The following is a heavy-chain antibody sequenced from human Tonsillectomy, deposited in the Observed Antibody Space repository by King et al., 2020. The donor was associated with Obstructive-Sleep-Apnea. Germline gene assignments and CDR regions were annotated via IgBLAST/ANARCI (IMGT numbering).Heavy chain of an antibody. CDR2: INPNSGGT. CDR1: GYTFTSYY. CDR3: ARVGYCSGGSCYSYYFDY. J-gene: IGHJ4*02. D-gene: IGHD2-15*01. Sequence: QLVQSGAEVKKPGASVKVSCKASGYTFTSYYMHWVRQAPGQGLEWMGWINPNSGGTNYAQNFQGRVTMTRDTSFSTAYMELSRLRSDDTAVYYCARVGYCSGGSCYSYYFDYWGQGTLVTVSS. V-gene: IGHV1-2*02.